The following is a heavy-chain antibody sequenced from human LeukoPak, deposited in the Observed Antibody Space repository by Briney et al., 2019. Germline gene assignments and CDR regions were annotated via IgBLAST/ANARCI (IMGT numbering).Heavy chain of an antibody. CDR3: ARTCEDYGFPRYFDL. Sequence: PGGSLRLSCAASGFTFSDFWVEWFRQAPGKGLEWVANIDKDGSDKYYMDSVTGRFSISRDNAKNSLYLQMNSLRAEDTAVCYCARTCEDYGFPRYFDLWGRGTLVTVSS. D-gene: IGHD4-17*01. V-gene: IGHV3-7*01. CDR1: GFTFSDFW. CDR2: IDKDGSDK. J-gene: IGHJ2*01.